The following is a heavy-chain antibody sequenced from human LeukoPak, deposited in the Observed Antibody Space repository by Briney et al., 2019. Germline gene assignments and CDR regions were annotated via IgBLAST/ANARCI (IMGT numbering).Heavy chain of an antibody. V-gene: IGHV3-23*01. D-gene: IGHD2-15*01. Sequence: GGSLRLSCAASGFIFRNFAMSWVRQAPGKGLEWVSGLSSGGEKTFYAGSVKGRFTISRDGSNATLFLQMNSLRIEDTAVYYCAKDIEHFDSWGQGTLVTVSS. J-gene: IGHJ4*02. CDR2: LSSGGEKT. CDR1: GFIFRNFA. CDR3: AKDIEHFDS.